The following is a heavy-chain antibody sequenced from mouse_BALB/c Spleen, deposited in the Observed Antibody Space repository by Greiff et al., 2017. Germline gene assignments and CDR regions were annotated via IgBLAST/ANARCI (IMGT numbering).Heavy chain of an antibody. V-gene: IGHV2-5-1*01. CDR2: IWRGGST. Sequence: VQLQQSGPSLVQPSQSLSITCTVSGFSLTSYGVHWVRQSPGKGLEWLGVIWRGGSTDYNAAFMSRLSITKDNSKSQVFFKMNSLQADDTAIYYCAKNLLWLRDAMDYWGQGTSVTVSS. CDR3: AKNLLWLRDAMDY. D-gene: IGHD2-2*01. J-gene: IGHJ4*01. CDR1: GFSLTSYG.